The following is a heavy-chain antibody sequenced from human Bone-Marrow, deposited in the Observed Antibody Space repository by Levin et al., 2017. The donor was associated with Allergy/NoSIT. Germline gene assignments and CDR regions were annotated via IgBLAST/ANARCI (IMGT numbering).Heavy chain of an antibody. CDR3: ARGGGYCTGGVCYSPHEGAFDI. Sequence: RSQTLSLTCAVYGGSFSGYYWSWIRQPPGKGLEWIGEINHSGSTNYNPSLKSRVTLSVDTSKNQFSLKLSSLTAADTAVYYCARGGGYCTGGVCYSPHEGAFDIWGQGTMVTVSS. V-gene: IGHV4-34*01. CDR1: GGSFSGYY. CDR2: INHSGST. D-gene: IGHD2-8*02. J-gene: IGHJ3*02.